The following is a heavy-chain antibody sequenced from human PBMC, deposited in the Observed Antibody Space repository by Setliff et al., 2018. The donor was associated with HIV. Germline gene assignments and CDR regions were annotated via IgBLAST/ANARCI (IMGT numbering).Heavy chain of an antibody. J-gene: IGHJ4*02. CDR3: AKDQVGGTSDTFDH. V-gene: IGHV3-23*01. Sequence: GGSLRLSCAASGFVFSTYAMSWVRQTPGKGLEWVSGISGSGGSTYYADSVKGRFTISRDNSKNTLHLQMNSLRAEDTAVYYCAKDQVGGTSDTFDHWGQGTLVTVSS. D-gene: IGHD1-26*01. CDR1: GFVFSTYA. CDR2: ISGSGGST.